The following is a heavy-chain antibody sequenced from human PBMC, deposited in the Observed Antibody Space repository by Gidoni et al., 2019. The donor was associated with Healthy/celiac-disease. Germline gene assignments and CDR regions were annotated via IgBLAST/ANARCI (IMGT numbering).Heavy chain of an antibody. CDR1: GFTFSSYA. J-gene: IGHJ3*02. Sequence: EVQLLESGGGLVQPGGSLRLSCAASGFTFSSYAMSWVRQAPGKGLEWVSAISGSGGSTYYADSVKGRFTISRDNSKNTLYLQMNSLRAEDTAVYYCAKDWSYDILTGYRHDAFDIWGQGTMVTVSS. CDR2: ISGSGGST. CDR3: AKDWSYDILTGYRHDAFDI. V-gene: IGHV3-23*01. D-gene: IGHD3-9*01.